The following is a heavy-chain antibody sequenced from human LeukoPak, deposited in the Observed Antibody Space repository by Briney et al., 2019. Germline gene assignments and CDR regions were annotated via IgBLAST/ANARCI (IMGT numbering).Heavy chain of an antibody. D-gene: IGHD1-26*01. Sequence: GGSLRLSCAASGFTFSSYGMHWVRQAPGKGLEWVSGISWNSGSIGYADSVKGRFTISRDNAKRSLYLQMNSLRAEDTAVYYCARDGELGSPADAFDIWGQGTMVTVSS. CDR2: ISWNSGSI. V-gene: IGHV3-48*04. CDR3: ARDGELGSPADAFDI. CDR1: GFTFSSYG. J-gene: IGHJ3*02.